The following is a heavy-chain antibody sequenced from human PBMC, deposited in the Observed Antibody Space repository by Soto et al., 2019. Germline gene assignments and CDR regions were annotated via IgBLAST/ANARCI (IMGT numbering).Heavy chain of an antibody. D-gene: IGHD2-8*01. CDR3: MRSHGAY. V-gene: IGHV4-61*01. CDR1: GGSVSSGPYH. Sequence: QVQLQESDPGLVKTSATLSLTCTVSGGSVSSGPYHWNWVRRPPGKGLEWIGHISYSGTANYNPSLRGRVTMSTDTSKNQFSLRLSSVAAADTAVYYCMRSHGAYWGQGTLVTVSS. CDR2: ISYSGTA. J-gene: IGHJ4*02.